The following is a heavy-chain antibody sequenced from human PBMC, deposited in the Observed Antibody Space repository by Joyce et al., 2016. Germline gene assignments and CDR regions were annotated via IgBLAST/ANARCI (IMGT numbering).Heavy chain of an antibody. Sequence: QVQLVQSGPEVKKPGSSVKVSCKASADAFRSYSISWVRQAPGQGLEWMGRIIPIFGTTKCAQKFQDRLTITADESTTTAYMDLSSLRSDDTAVYFCAKDLVGAAPNDAFDIWGQGTMVTVSS. V-gene: IGHV1-69*01. CDR3: AKDLVGAAPNDAFDI. CDR2: IIPIFGTT. CDR1: ADAFRSYS. J-gene: IGHJ3*02. D-gene: IGHD1-26*01.